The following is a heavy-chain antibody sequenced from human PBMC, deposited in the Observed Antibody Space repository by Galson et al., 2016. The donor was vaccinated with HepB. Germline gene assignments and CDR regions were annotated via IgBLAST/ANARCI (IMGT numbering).Heavy chain of an antibody. CDR3: ARGGLTPIIIPV. V-gene: IGHV4-34*01. J-gene: IGHJ4*01. CDR1: GTTLTDKY. Sequence: SETLSLTCAVYGTTLTDKYWSWIRQTPGRGLEWIAEINHAGRTAYNPSLRSRVAIFVDTSKNQFSLALTSVTAADTGFYYCARGGLTPIIIPVWGHGTLVTVS. CDR2: INHAGRT.